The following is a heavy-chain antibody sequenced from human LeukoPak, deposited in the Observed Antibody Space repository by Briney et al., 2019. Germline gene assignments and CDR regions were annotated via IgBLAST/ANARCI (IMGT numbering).Heavy chain of an antibody. CDR3: ARTPRRDGYKKRDAFDI. D-gene: IGHD5-24*01. CDR2: IIPIFGTA. V-gene: IGHV1-69*05. Sequence: ASVKVSCKASGGTFSSYAISWVRQAPGQGLEWMGRIIPIFGTANYAQKFQGRVTITTDESTSTAYMELSSLRSEDTAVYYCARTPRRDGYKKRDAFDIWGQGTMLTVSS. J-gene: IGHJ3*02. CDR1: GGTFSSYA.